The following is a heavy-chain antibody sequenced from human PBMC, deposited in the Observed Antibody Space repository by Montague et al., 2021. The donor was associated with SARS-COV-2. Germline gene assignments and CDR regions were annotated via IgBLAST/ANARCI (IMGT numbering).Heavy chain of an antibody. CDR2: IYWDDDK. J-gene: IGHJ4*02. D-gene: IGHD4-17*01. CDR1: GFSLNTSGMC. V-gene: IGHV2-5*08. CDR3: VHSYADYLFDY. Sequence: PALVKPTQTLTLTCTFSGFSLNTSGMCVSWIRQPPGKALEWLALIYWDDDKRYSPSLKSRLTITKDTSKNQVVLTMTNMDPVDTATYYCVHSYADYLFDYWGQGTLVSVSS.